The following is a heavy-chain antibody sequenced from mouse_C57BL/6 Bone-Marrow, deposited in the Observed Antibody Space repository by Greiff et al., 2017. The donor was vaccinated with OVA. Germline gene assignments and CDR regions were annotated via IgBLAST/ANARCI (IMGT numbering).Heavy chain of an antibody. V-gene: IGHV1-63*01. CDR3: ARGNYDGYYGAMDY. CDR2: IYPGGGYT. D-gene: IGHD2-3*01. Sequence: QVPLQQSGAELVRPGTSVKMSCKASGYTFTNYWIGWAKQRPGHGLEWIGDIYPGGGYTNYNEKFKGKATLTADKSSSTAYMQFSSLTSEDSAIYYCARGNYDGYYGAMDYWGQGTSVTVSS. J-gene: IGHJ4*01. CDR1: GYTFTNYW.